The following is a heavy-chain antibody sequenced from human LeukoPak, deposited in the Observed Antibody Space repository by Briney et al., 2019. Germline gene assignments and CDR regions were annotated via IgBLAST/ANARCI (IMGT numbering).Heavy chain of an antibody. CDR3: ARDRPDLYCSSTSCHAPLDY. J-gene: IGHJ4*02. CDR2: ISAYNGNT. Sequence: ASVKVSCKASGYTFTSYGISWVRQAPGQGLEWMGWISAYNGNTNYAQKLQGRVTMTTDTSTSTAYMEPRSLRSDDTAVYYCARDRPDLYCSSTSCHAPLDYWGQGTLVTVSS. D-gene: IGHD2-2*01. CDR1: GYTFTSYG. V-gene: IGHV1-18*01.